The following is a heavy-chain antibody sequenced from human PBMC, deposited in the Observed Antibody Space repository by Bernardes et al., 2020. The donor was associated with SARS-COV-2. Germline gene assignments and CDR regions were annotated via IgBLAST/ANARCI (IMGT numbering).Heavy chain of an antibody. V-gene: IGHV4-59*01. CDR2: IYYSGST. J-gene: IGHJ6*02. CDR3: ASARDGMYV. D-gene: IGHD2-15*01. Sequence: SESLSLTCTVSGVSISSYYWSWIRQPPGKGLEWIGYIYYSGSTNYNPPPKSRVTISVDTSKNQFPLKLSSMIAADTAVYYCASARDGMYVWGQGTTVTVYS. CDR1: GVSISSYY.